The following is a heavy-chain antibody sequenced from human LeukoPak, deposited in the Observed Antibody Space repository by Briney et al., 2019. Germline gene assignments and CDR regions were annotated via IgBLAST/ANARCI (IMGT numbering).Heavy chain of an antibody. CDR1: GGSISSSSYY. D-gene: IGHD2-2*01. V-gene: IGHV4-39*01. CDR2: IYYSGST. J-gene: IGHJ6*02. Sequence: SETLSLTCTVSGGSISSSSYYWGWIRQPPGKGLEWIGSIYYSGSTYYNPSLKSRVTISVDTSKNQFSLKLSSVTAADTAVYYCARQHQLLSYYGMDVWGQGTTVTVSS. CDR3: ARQHQLLSYYGMDV.